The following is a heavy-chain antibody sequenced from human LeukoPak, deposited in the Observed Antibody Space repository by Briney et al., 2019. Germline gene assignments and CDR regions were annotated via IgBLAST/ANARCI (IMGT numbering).Heavy chain of an antibody. CDR1: GGSISSSSYY. CDR2: IYYSGST. Sequence: PSQTLSLTCTVSGGSISSSSYYWGWIRQPPGKGLEWIGSIYYSGSTYYNPSLKSRVTISVDTSKNQFSLKLSSVTAADTAVYYCARGGHVVAAHFDYWGQGTLVTVSS. V-gene: IGHV4-39*01. J-gene: IGHJ4*02. D-gene: IGHD2-15*01. CDR3: ARGGHVVAAHFDY.